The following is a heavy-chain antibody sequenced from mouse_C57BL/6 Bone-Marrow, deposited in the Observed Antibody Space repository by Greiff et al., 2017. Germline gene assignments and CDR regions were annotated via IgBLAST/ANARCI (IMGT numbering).Heavy chain of an antibody. J-gene: IGHJ4*01. CDR3: ARVDYDEGHYARDY. Sequence: QVQLQQPGAELVRPGSSVKLSCKASGYTFTSYWMDWVKQRPGQGLEWIGNIYPSDSETHYNQKFKDKATLTVDKSSSTAYMQLSGLTSEDSAVFTCARVDYDEGHYARDYGGQGTSATASS. CDR1: GYTFTSYW. D-gene: IGHD2-4*01. V-gene: IGHV1-61*01. CDR2: IYPSDSET.